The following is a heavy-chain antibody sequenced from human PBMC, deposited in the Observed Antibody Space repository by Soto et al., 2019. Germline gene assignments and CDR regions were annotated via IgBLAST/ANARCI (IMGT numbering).Heavy chain of an antibody. D-gene: IGHD3-22*01. V-gene: IGHV1-69*13. CDR1: GGTFSSYA. CDR3: ASGVYYDSSGYPREIDAFDI. CDR2: IIPIFGTA. Sequence: GASVKVSCTASGGTFSSYAISWVRQAPGQGLEWMGGIIPIFGTANYAQKFQGRVTITADESTSTAYMELSSLRSEDTAVYYCASGVYYDSSGYPREIDAFDIWGQGTMVTVSS. J-gene: IGHJ3*02.